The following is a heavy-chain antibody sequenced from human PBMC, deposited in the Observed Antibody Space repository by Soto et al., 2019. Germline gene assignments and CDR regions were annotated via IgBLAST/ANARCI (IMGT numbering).Heavy chain of an antibody. J-gene: IGHJ4*02. D-gene: IGHD6-19*01. CDR1: GFSFSSCA. CDR3: ARVYIALAGIAYYFDY. Sequence: QVQLVESGGGVVQPGRSLRLSCAASGFSFSSCAMHWVRQAPGKGLEWVAVISHDGSNKYYADSVKGRFTISRDNSKNTLYLQMNSLRLDDPAVHYCARVYIALAGIAYYFDYLGQGTLVTVSS. CDR2: ISHDGSNK. V-gene: IGHV3-30-3*01.